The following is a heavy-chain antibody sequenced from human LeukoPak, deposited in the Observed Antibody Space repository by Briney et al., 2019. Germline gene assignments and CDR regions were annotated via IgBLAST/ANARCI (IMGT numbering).Heavy chain of an antibody. J-gene: IGHJ4*02. Sequence: ASVKVSCKASGYTFTSYAMHWVRQAPGQRLEWMGWINAGNGNTKYSQKFQGRVTITRDTSASTAYMELSSLRSEDTAVYYCARDLPIFPTYYYDSSGYGYFDYWGQGTLVTVSS. CDR3: ARDLPIFPTYYYDSSGYGYFDY. CDR2: INAGNGNT. D-gene: IGHD3-22*01. CDR1: GYTFTSYA. V-gene: IGHV1-3*01.